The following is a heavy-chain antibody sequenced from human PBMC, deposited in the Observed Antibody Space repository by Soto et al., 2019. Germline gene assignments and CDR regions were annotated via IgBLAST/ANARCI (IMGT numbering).Heavy chain of an antibody. CDR1: GYSFSEMS. V-gene: IGHV1-24*01. D-gene: IGHD3-10*01. J-gene: IGHJ4*02. Sequence: ASVKVSCKVSGYSFSEMSMQWVGQTPEKGLVWMGSFDGEDGQTMYAQKFQGRFTMTEDTSADTAYMELSSLRSDDTAVYYCGIPGATGHLYCWGQGSRVTVSS. CDR3: GIPGATGHLYC. CDR2: FDGEDGQT.